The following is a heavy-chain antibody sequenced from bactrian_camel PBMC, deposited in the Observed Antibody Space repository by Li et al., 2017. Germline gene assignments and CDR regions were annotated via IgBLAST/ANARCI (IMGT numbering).Heavy chain of an antibody. CDR1: TFDDSD. D-gene: IGHD7*01. V-gene: IGHV3S55*01. CDR2: LNNNGLT. J-gene: IGHJ4*01. Sequence: HVQLVESGGGLVQAGGSLRLSCTVTFDDSDMGWYRQVPGRQCDLVASLNNNGLTWYPDSVKDRFTLSQDSAKNTVYLEMSDLKPEDTGVYYCAAGLLGRTAWCPVVAPDPQNYWSQGTQVTVS. CDR3: AAGLLGRTAWCPVVAPDPQNY.